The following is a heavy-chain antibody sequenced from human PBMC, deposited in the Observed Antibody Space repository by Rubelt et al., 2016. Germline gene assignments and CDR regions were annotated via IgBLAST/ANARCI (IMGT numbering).Heavy chain of an antibody. D-gene: IGHD3-10*01. CDR2: INHSGST. Sequence: QVQLQQWGAGLLKPSETLSLTCAVYGGSFSGYYWSWIRQPPGKGLEWIGEINHSGSTNYNPSLKSRVTRAVDTSKNQFSLKLSSVTAADTAVYYCARCPNYYGSGSYCPFDYWGQGTLVTVSS. CDR3: ARCPNYYGSGSYCPFDY. V-gene: IGHV4-34*01. J-gene: IGHJ4*02. CDR1: GGSFSGYY.